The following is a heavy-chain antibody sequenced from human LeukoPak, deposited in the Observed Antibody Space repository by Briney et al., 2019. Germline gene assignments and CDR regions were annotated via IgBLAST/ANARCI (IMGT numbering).Heavy chain of an antibody. D-gene: IGHD6-19*01. Sequence: ASVKVSCTASGYTFTSYAMHWVRQAPGQRLEWMGWINAGNGNTKYSQKFQGRVTITRDTSASTAYMELSSLRSEDTAVYYCAREVSSGWYGGLYWFDPWGQGTLVTVSS. CDR3: AREVSSGWYGGLYWFDP. CDR2: INAGNGNT. J-gene: IGHJ5*02. V-gene: IGHV1-3*01. CDR1: GYTFTSYA.